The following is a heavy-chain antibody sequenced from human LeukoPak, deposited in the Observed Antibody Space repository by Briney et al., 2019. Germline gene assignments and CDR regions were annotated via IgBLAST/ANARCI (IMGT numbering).Heavy chain of an antibody. V-gene: IGHV1-18*04. Sequence: GASVNVSFKASGYTFTSYGINWVRQAPGQGLEWMGWISGYNGNTNYAQKLQGRVTMTTDTSTSTAYMELRSLRSDDTAVYYCAREWFGEFYYFDYWGQGTLVTVSS. CDR2: ISGYNGNT. J-gene: IGHJ4*02. CDR1: GYTFTSYG. CDR3: AREWFGEFYYFDY. D-gene: IGHD3-10*01.